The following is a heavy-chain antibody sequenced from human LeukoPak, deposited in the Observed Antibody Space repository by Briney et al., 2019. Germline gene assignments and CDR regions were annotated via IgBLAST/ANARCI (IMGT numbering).Heavy chain of an antibody. CDR2: ISYDGSNK. J-gene: IGHJ3*02. Sequence: PGRSLRLSCAASGFTFSSYAMHWVRQAPGKGPEWVAVISYDGSNKYYADSVKGRFTISRDNSKNTLYLQMNSLRAEDTAVYYCARERLGSSPVDIWGQGTMVTVSS. V-gene: IGHV3-30-3*01. CDR1: GFTFSSYA. CDR3: ARERLGSSPVDI. D-gene: IGHD3-16*01.